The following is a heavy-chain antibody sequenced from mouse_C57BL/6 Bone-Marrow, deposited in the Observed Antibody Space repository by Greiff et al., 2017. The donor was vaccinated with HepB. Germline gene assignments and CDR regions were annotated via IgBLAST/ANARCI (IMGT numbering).Heavy chain of an antibody. D-gene: IGHD2-3*01. CDR1: GYTFTDYN. CDR2: INPNNGGT. V-gene: IGHV1-22*01. Sequence: VQLKESGPELVKPGASVKMSCKASGYTFTDYNMHWVKQSHGKSLEWIGYINPNNGGTSYNQKFKGKATLTVNKSSSTAYMELRSLTSEDSAVYYCARGVYDGYLYYFDYWGQGTTLTVSS. CDR3: ARGVYDGYLYYFDY. J-gene: IGHJ2*01.